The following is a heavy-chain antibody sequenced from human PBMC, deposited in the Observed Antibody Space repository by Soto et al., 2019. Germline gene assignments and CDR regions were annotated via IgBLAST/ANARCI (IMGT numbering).Heavy chain of an antibody. CDR3: ARHNGPLYVGYYYDMDV. CDR2: ISYSGST. J-gene: IGHJ6*02. D-gene: IGHD3-16*01. V-gene: IGHV4-59*08. CDR1: GGSIRGYY. Sequence: SETLSLTCTVSGGSIRGYYGSWMRQPPGKGLEWIAYISYSGSTSYNSSLKSRVTISVDTSKNQFSLKLYSVTAADTAVYYCARHNGPLYVGYYYDMDVWGQGTTVTVS.